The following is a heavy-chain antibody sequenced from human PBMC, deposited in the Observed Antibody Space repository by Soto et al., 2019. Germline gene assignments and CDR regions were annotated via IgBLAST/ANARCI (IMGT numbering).Heavy chain of an antibody. CDR1: GGSTSSFY. Sequence: QVQLQESGPGLVKPSETLSLTCTVSGGSTSSFYWSWIRRPPGKGLEWIGYIYDSGRPDYNPSLKSRVTMSLDTSKNQFFLKLRSVTAADTAVYYCATASSSGSSGELDYWGQGTLVTVSS. CDR3: ATASSSGSSGELDY. V-gene: IGHV4-59*01. D-gene: IGHD3-22*01. CDR2: IYDSGRP. J-gene: IGHJ4*02.